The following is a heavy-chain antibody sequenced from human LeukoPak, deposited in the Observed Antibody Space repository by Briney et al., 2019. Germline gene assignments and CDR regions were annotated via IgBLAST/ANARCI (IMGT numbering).Heavy chain of an antibody. CDR3: ARLSMVRGAYFDY. V-gene: IGHV1-69*13. CDR2: IIPTFGTA. CDR1: GGTFSSYA. Sequence: ASVKVSCKASGGTFSSYAISWVRQAPGQGLEWMGGIIPTFGTANYAQKFQGRVTITADESTSTAYMELRSLRSDDTAVYYCARLSMVRGAYFDYWGQGTLVTVSS. J-gene: IGHJ4*02. D-gene: IGHD3-10*01.